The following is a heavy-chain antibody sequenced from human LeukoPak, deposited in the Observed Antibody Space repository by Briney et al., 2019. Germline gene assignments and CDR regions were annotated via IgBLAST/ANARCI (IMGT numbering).Heavy chain of an antibody. CDR1: GFTLRNYA. CDR3: AKDRATVTHDAFDI. J-gene: IGHJ3*02. D-gene: IGHD4-11*01. V-gene: IGHV3-23*01. Sequence: GGSLRLSCAASGFTLRNYAMSWVRQAPGKGLEWVSGISGNGGSTYYADSVRGRFTISRDNSKNTLYLQMNSLRAEDTAVYYCAKDRATVTHDAFDIWGQGTMVTVSS. CDR2: ISGNGGST.